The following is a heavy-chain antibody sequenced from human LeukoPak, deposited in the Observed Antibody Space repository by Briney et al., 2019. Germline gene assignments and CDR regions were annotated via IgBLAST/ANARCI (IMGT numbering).Heavy chain of an antibody. J-gene: IGHJ4*02. CDR3: AGHSGYDYSPFDY. D-gene: IGHD5-12*01. CDR1: GFTFSSYT. CDR2: IRGSSTYI. V-gene: IGHV3-21*01. Sequence: GGSLRLSCAASGFTFSSYTMNWVRQAPGKGLEWLSSIRGSSTYIYYVDSVKGRFTISRDNAKNSLYLQMNSLRAEDTAVYYCAGHSGYDYSPFDYWGQGTLVTVSS.